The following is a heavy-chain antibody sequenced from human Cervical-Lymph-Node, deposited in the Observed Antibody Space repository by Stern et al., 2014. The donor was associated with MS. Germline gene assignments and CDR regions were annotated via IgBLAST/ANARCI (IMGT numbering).Heavy chain of an antibody. CDR2: IYPCDSDA. CDR1: GYTFTSYW. V-gene: IGHV5-51*01. D-gene: IGHD4-23*01. Sequence: EVQLVQSGAEVKKPGESLKISCKVSGYTFTSYWIGWVRQMPGKGLEWMAIIYPCDSDARYSPSFQGQVTISADKSITTAYLQWSSLKASDTAMYYCARPIYYGDNYYYFDYWGQGTLVTVSS. J-gene: IGHJ4*02. CDR3: ARPIYYGDNYYYFDY.